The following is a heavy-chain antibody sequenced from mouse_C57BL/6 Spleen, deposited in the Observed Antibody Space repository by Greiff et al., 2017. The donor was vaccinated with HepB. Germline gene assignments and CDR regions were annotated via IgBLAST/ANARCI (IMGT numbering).Heavy chain of an antibody. J-gene: IGHJ2*01. CDR2: IDPSDSET. V-gene: IGHV1-52*01. D-gene: IGHD1-1*01. Sequence: QVQLQQPGAELVRPGSSVKLSCKASGYTSTSYWMHWVKQRPIQGLEWIGNIDPSDSETHYNQKFKDKATLTVDKSSSTAYMQLSSLTSEDSAVYYCARSLITTVVVDYWGQGTTLTVSS. CDR1: GYTSTSYW. CDR3: ARSLITTVVVDY.